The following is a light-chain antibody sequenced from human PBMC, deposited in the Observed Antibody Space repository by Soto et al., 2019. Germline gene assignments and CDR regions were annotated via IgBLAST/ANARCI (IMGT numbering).Light chain of an antibody. V-gene: IGLV2-14*01. CDR1: SSDIGASEF. Sequence: QSVLTQPASVSGSPGQSITISCTGSSSDIGASEFVSWYQQFPGKAPKLMIYGVNSRPSGVSYRFSGSKSGNTASLTISGLQPEDESHYYCSSSTTSDTLIFGGGTKVTVL. CDR3: SSSTTSDTLI. J-gene: IGLJ2*01. CDR2: GVN.